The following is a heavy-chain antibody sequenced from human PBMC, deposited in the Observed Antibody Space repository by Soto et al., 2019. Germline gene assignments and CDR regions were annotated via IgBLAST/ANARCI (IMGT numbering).Heavy chain of an antibody. CDR2: IRSKANSYAT. Sequence: QPGGSLRLSCAASGFTFSGSAMHWVRQASGKGLEWVGRIRSKANSYATAYAASVKGRFTISRDDSKNTAYLQMNSLKTEDTAVYYCTRHEVKYYYGSGSYYRDYYYGMDVWGQGTTVTVSS. D-gene: IGHD3-10*01. CDR3: TRHEVKYYYGSGSYYRDYYYGMDV. J-gene: IGHJ6*02. CDR1: GFTFSGSA. V-gene: IGHV3-73*01.